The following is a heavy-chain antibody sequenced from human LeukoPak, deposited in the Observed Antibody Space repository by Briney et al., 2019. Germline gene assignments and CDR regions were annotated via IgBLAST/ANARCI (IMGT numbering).Heavy chain of an antibody. D-gene: IGHD6-13*01. Sequence: ASVKVSCKVSGYTLTELSMHWVRQAPGKGLEWMGGFDPEDGETIYAQKFQGRVTMTRDTSTSTVYMELGSLRSEDTAVYYCARVVWAAAGLWDNWFDPWGQGTLVTVSS. CDR1: GYTLTELS. J-gene: IGHJ5*02. CDR3: ARVVWAAAGLWDNWFDP. V-gene: IGHV1-24*01. CDR2: FDPEDGET.